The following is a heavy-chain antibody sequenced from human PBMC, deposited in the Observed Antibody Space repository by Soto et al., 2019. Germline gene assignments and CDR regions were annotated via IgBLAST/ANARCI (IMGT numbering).Heavy chain of an antibody. D-gene: IGHD4-17*01. J-gene: IGHJ4*02. Sequence: EVQLVESGGGLVQPGGSLRLSCAASGFTLSNYWMSWVGQAPGKGLEWVANIKQDGSEKNYVDSVKGRFTISRDNAKSSLYLQMNSLRAEDTAVYYCARVPTVGGYWGQGTLVTVSS. CDR3: ARVPTVGGY. CDR1: GFTLSNYW. V-gene: IGHV3-7*01. CDR2: IKQDGSEK.